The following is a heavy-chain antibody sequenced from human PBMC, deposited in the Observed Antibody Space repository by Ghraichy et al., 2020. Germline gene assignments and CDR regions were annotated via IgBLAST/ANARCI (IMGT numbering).Heavy chain of an antibody. CDR1: GFTFSSYS. V-gene: IGHV3-48*02. CDR2: ISSSSSTI. D-gene: IGHD2-2*01. Sequence: GGSLRLSCAASGFTFSSYSMNWVRQAPGKGLEWVSHISSSSSTIYYADSVKGRFTISRDNAKNSLYLQMNSLRDEDTAVYYCASDGGYCSSTSCYGTAREDYFDGVDFSGQETTLIVSS. CDR3: ASDGGYCSSTSCYGTAREDYFDGVDF. J-gene: IGHJ6*02.